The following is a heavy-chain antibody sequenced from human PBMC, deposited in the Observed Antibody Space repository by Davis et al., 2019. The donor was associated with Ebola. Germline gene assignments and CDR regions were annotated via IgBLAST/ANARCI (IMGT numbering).Heavy chain of an antibody. CDR2: INPDNGGT. Sequence: ASVKVSCKASGYSFTGYYIHWVRQAPGQGPECVGWINPDNGGTSYTEEFEGRVTMTRDTSIGTAYMELSRLRSDDTAVYYCARDRGSGWNEVDYWGQGTLVTVSS. CDR3: ARDRGSGWNEVDY. CDR1: GYSFTGYY. V-gene: IGHV1-2*02. J-gene: IGHJ4*02. D-gene: IGHD6-19*01.